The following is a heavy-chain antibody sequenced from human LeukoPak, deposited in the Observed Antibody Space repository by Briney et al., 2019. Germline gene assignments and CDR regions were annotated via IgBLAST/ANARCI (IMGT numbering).Heavy chain of an antibody. D-gene: IGHD2/OR15-2a*01. CDR1: GFTFSTYS. CDR2: ISSSSTYI. J-gene: IGHJ4*02. Sequence: GGSLRLSCAASGFTFSTYSMNWVRQAPGKGLEWVSSISSSSTYIYYADSVKGRFTISRDNAKKSLYLQMNSLRAEDTAVYYCARDLSSDYWGQETQVTVSS. CDR3: ARDLSSDY. V-gene: IGHV3-21*01.